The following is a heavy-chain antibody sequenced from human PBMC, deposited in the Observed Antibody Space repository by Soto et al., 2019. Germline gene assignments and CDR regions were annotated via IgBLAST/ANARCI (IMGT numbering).Heavy chain of an antibody. CDR2: IYYSGST. CDR3: ARKNSSSWYMVYYYAMDV. V-gene: IGHV4-39*01. Sequence: PSETLSLTCTVSGGSISSSSYYWGWIRQPPGKGLEWIGSIYYSGSTYYNPSLKSRVTISVDTSKNQFSLKLSSVTAADTAVYYCARKNSSSWYMVYYYAMDVWGQGTTVTVSS. D-gene: IGHD6-13*01. J-gene: IGHJ6*02. CDR1: GGSISSSSYY.